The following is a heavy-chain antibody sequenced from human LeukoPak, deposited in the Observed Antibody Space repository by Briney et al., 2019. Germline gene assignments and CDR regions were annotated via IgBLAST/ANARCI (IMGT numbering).Heavy chain of an antibody. CDR2: IYYSGST. V-gene: IGHV4-59*01. D-gene: IGHD3-10*01. CDR3: ASSPYGYYYYYMDV. CDR1: GGSISSYY. Sequence: PSETLSLTCTVSGGSISSYYWSWIRQPPGKGLEWIGYIYYSGSTNYNPSLKSRVTISLDTSKNQFSLKLSSVTAADTAVYYCASSPYGYYYYYMDVWGKGTTVTVSS. J-gene: IGHJ6*03.